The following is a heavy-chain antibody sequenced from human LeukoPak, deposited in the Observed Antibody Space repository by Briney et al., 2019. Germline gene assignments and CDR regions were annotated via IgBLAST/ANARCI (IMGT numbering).Heavy chain of an antibody. V-gene: IGHV1-46*01. CDR3: ARARYSSSWPLPHAEYFQH. Sequence: ASVKVSCKASGYTFTGYYMHWVRQAPGQGLEWMGITNPSGGSTSYAQKFQGRATMTRDTSTSTVYMELSSPRSEDTAVYYCARARYSSSWPLPHAEYFQHWGQGTLVTVSS. CDR1: GYTFTGYY. CDR2: TNPSGGST. D-gene: IGHD6-13*01. J-gene: IGHJ1*01.